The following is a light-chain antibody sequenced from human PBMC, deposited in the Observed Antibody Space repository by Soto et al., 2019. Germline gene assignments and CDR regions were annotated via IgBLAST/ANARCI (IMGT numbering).Light chain of an antibody. V-gene: IGKV3-20*01. Sequence: EIVLTQSPATLSSFPGDRVTLSCRASQSVSSNLAWYQQKPGQAPRLLIYEASTRATGIPPRFSGSGSGTDFTLTISRLEPEDFAVYYCQQYGSSPITFGQGTRLEIK. CDR1: QSVSSN. CDR2: EAS. J-gene: IGKJ5*01. CDR3: QQYGSSPIT.